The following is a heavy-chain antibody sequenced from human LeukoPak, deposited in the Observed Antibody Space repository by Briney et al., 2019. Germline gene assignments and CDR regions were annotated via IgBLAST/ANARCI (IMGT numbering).Heavy chain of an antibody. Sequence: GGSLRLSCAASGFTFSDYYMSWIRQAPGKGLEWVSAISGSGGSTYYADSVKGRFTISRDNSKNTLYLQMNSLRAEDTAVYYCAKDLIQLTYWGQGTLVTVSS. J-gene: IGHJ4*02. CDR2: ISGSGGST. CDR3: AKDLIQLTY. CDR1: GFTFSDYY. V-gene: IGHV3-23*01. D-gene: IGHD5-18*01.